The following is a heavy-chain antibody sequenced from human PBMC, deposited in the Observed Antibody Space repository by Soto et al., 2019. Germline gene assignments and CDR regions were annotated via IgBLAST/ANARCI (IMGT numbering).Heavy chain of an antibody. Sequence: EVPLVESGGGLVQPGGSLRLSCVASGFTFSSYWMHWVRQAPGKGLVWVSRINSDGSSASYADSVRGRLTNSRDNAKNTLYLQMDSLRVEDTGVYFCARDVYSSADYWGQGTLVTVSS. J-gene: IGHJ4*02. CDR1: GFTFSSYW. CDR3: ARDVYSSADY. D-gene: IGHD6-19*01. V-gene: IGHV3-74*01. CDR2: INSDGSSA.